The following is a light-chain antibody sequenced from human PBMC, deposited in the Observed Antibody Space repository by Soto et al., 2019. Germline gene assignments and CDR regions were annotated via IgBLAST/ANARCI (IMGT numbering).Light chain of an antibody. CDR3: QQSYSTPRT. CDR1: QSISNY. Sequence: DIQMTQSPSSLSASVGDRVTITCRASQSISNYLNWYQQKPGIAPKLLIYGASSLQSGVPSRVRGSGYGTDFTLTISSLQPEDFATYYCQQSYSTPRTFGGGTKVEIK. J-gene: IGKJ4*01. V-gene: IGKV1-39*01. CDR2: GAS.